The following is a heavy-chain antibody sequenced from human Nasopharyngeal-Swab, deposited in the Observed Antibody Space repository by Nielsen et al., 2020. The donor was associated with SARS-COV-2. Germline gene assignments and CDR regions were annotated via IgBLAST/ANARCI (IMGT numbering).Heavy chain of an antibody. CDR2: ISYDGSNK. D-gene: IGHD1-26*01. Sequence: WIRQPPGKGLEWVAVISYDGSNKYYADSVKGRFTISRDNSKNTLYLQMNSLRAEDTAVYYCASSWELLSWFDPWGQGTLVTVLL. J-gene: IGHJ5*02. CDR3: ASSWELLSWFDP. V-gene: IGHV3-30-3*01.